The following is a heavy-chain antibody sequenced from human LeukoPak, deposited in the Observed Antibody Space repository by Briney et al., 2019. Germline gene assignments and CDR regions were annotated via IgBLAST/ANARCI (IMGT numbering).Heavy chain of an antibody. J-gene: IGHJ4*02. D-gene: IGHD4-17*01. CDR1: GFTFGSYA. CDR3: ARDLWVLTVTTKGVFDY. V-gene: IGHV3-7*01. CDR2: IKQDGSEK. Sequence: GGSLRLSCAASGFTFGSYAMHWVRQAPGKGLEWVANIKQDGSEKYYVDSVKGRFTISRDNAKNSLYLQMNSLRAEDTAVYYCARDLWVLTVTTKGVFDYWGQGTLVTVSS.